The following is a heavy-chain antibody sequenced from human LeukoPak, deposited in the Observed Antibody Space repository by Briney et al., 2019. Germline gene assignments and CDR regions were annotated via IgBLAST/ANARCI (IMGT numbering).Heavy chain of an antibody. CDR2: MNPDSGDT. V-gene: IGHV1-8*01. CDR3: ARGLGSYGSSELTWPMISF. D-gene: IGHD3-22*01. Sequence: ASVKVSCKASGYTFTSYEINWVRQATGHGLEWMGWMNPDSGDTAYAQKFQGRITMTRSTSITTAYMEPSSLRSEDTAVYYCARGLGSYGSSELTWPMISFWGQGTQVTVSS. J-gene: IGHJ4*02. CDR1: GYTFTSYE.